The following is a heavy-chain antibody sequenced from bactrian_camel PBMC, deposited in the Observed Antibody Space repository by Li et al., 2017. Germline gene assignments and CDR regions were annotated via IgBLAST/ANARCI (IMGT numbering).Heavy chain of an antibody. V-gene: IGHV3S63*01. CDR1: YTYNSPC. D-gene: IGHD3*01. J-gene: IGHJ4*01. Sequence: HVQLVESGGGSVQAGGSLRLSCVYTYNSPCIGWFRQVPGKAGEGVACISENDNINYADSVKGRFTISKDNAKNVWYLQMSSLNPEDTAMYYCAADEGLWDGSGCGQYIRWGQGTQVTVS. CDR3: AADEGLWDGSGCGQYIR. CDR2: ISENDNI.